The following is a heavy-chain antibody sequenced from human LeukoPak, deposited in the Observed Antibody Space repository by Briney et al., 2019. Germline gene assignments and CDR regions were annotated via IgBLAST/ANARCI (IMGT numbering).Heavy chain of an antibody. CDR1: GGSISSYY. CDR3: ARRSDYYDSSGVYYYYMDV. Sequence: SETLSLTCTVSGGSISSYYWSWIRQPPGKGLEWIGSIYYSGSTYYNPSLKSRVTISVDTSKNQFSLKLSSVTAADTAVYYCARRSDYYDSSGVYYYYMDVWGKGTTVTISS. CDR2: IYYSGST. V-gene: IGHV4-59*05. J-gene: IGHJ6*03. D-gene: IGHD3-22*01.